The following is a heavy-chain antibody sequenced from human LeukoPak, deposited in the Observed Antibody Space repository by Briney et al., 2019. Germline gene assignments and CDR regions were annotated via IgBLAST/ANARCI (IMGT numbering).Heavy chain of an antibody. CDR1: GFTFSSYW. V-gene: IGHV3-30*18. CDR3: AKDRVSIAVADSHFDY. CDR2: ISYDGSNK. D-gene: IGHD6-19*01. J-gene: IGHJ4*02. Sequence: GGSLRLSCAASGFTFSSYWMSWVRQAPGKGLEWVAVISYDGSNKYYADSVKGRFTISRDNSKNTLYLQMNSLRAEDTAVYYCAKDRVSIAVADSHFDYWGQGTLVTVSS.